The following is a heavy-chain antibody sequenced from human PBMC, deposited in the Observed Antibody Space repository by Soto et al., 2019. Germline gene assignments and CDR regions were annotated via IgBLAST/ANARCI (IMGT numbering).Heavy chain of an antibody. D-gene: IGHD2-15*01. CDR3: ARVLLPGAPYYYGMDV. CDR2: IIPIFGTA. Sequence: SVKVSCKASGGTFSSYAISWVRQAPGQGLEWMGGIIPIFGTANYAQKFQGRVTITADESTSTAYMELSSLRSEDTAVYYCARVLLPGAPYYYGMDVWGQGTTVTVSS. V-gene: IGHV1-69*13. J-gene: IGHJ6*02. CDR1: GGTFSSYA.